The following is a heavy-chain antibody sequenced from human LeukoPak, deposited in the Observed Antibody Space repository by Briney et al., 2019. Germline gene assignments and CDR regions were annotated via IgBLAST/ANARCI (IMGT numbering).Heavy chain of an antibody. V-gene: IGHV3-23*01. J-gene: IGHJ4*02. CDR2: ISGSGGST. Sequence: GGSLRLSCAVAGFTLRNYAMSWVRQAPGKGLEWVSAISGSGGSTDYTDSVKGRFTISRDNSKNTLYLQMNSLRAEDTAVYYCAKGGQIAAAGPGFDYWGQGTLVTVSS. D-gene: IGHD6-13*01. CDR1: GFTLRNYA. CDR3: AKGGQIAAAGPGFDY.